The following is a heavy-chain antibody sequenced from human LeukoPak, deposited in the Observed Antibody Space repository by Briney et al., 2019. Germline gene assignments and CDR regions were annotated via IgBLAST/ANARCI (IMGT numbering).Heavy chain of an antibody. CDR3: ARDPYSGSYGDYYYYYMDV. V-gene: IGHV3-21*01. D-gene: IGHD1-26*01. CDR1: GFTFSDYW. J-gene: IGHJ6*03. CDR2: ITTSSTYI. Sequence: GGSLRLSCAASGFTFSDYWMSWVRQAPGKGLEWVSSITTSSTYIYYTDSVKGRFTISRDNAKNSLYLQMNSLRAEDTAVYYCARDPYSGSYGDYYYYYMDVWGKGTTVTISS.